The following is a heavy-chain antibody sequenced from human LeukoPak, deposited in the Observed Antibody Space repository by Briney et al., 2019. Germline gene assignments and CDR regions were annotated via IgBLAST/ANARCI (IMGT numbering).Heavy chain of an antibody. CDR2: IYSGGST. D-gene: IGHD3-3*02. J-gene: IGHJ4*02. CDR1: GFTVSSNY. Sequence: GSLXXXCAASGFTVSSNYMSWVRQAPGKGLEWVSVIYSGGSTYYADSVKGRFTISRDNSKNTLYLQMNSLRAEDTAVYYCARVLADWGQGTLVTVSS. CDR3: ARVLAD. V-gene: IGHV3-66*01.